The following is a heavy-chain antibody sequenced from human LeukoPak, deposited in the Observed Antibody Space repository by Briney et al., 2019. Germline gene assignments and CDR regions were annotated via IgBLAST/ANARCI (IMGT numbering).Heavy chain of an antibody. CDR2: INHSGST. Sequence: SETLSLTCIVSGYSISSNYYWGWIRQPPGKGLEWIGEINHSGSTNYNPSLKSRVTISVDTSKNQFSLKLSSVTAADTAVYYCARGIRARRGFDYWGQETLVTVSS. D-gene: IGHD2-21*01. J-gene: IGHJ4*02. CDR3: ARGIRARRGFDY. V-gene: IGHV4-38-2*02. CDR1: GYSISSNYY.